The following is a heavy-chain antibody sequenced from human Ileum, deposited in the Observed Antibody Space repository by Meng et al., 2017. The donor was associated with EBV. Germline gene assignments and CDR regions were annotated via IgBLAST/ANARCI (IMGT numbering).Heavy chain of an antibody. J-gene: IGHJ4*02. CDR2: VYHRGDT. Sequence: QVQLHESGPGLVKPSGTLSLTCTVSGDSISSDIWWSWVRQPPGKGLEWIGEVYHRGDTNYNPSLKSRVDISVDKSKNQFYLSLFSVTAADTAVYYCGRDQGRELINHWGQGTLVTVSS. CDR3: GRDQGRELINH. V-gene: IGHV4-4*02. CDR1: GDSISSDIW. D-gene: IGHD1-7*01.